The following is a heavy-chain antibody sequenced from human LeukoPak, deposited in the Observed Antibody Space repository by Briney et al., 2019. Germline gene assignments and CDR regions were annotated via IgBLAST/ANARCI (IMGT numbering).Heavy chain of an antibody. V-gene: IGHV3-23*01. CDR2: ISGSGGST. Sequence: GGSLRLSRAASGFTFSSYGMSWVRQAPGKGLEWVSAISGSGGSTYYADSVKGRFTISRDNSKNTLYLQMNSLRAEDTAVYYCARAWGSSWNFDYWGQGTLVTVSS. CDR3: ARAWGSSWNFDY. D-gene: IGHD6-13*01. CDR1: GFTFSSYG. J-gene: IGHJ4*02.